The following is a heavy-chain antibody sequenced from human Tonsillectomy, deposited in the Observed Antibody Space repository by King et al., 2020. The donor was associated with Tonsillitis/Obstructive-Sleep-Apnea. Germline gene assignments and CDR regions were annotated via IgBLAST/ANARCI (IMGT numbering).Heavy chain of an antibody. D-gene: IGHD3-3*01. J-gene: IGHJ5*02. Sequence: QLVQSGAEVKKPGASVKVSCKASGYTFTSYGISWVRQAPGQGLEWMGWISAYNGNTNYAQKLQGRVTMTTDTSTSKAYMELRSLRSDDTAVYYCAREPPALYYDFWSGDALRGNWFDPWGQGTLVTVSS. CDR1: GYTFTSYG. CDR2: ISAYNGNT. V-gene: IGHV1-18*01. CDR3: AREPPALYYDFWSGDALRGNWFDP.